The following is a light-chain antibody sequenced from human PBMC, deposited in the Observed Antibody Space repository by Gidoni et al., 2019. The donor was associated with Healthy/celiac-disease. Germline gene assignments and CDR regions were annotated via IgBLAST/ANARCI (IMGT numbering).Light chain of an antibody. Sequence: IQLPHSPSSLSASVGDRVTITCRASQSISSYLNWYQQKPGKAPKPLIYAASSLQSGVPSRFSGSGSGTDFTLTISSLQPEDFATYYCQQSYSTPRTFGEGTKVEIK. CDR1: QSISSY. CDR2: AAS. V-gene: IGKV1-39*01. CDR3: QQSYSTPRT. J-gene: IGKJ1*01.